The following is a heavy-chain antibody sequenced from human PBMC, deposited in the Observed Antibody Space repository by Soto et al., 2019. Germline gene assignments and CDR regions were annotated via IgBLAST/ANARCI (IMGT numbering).Heavy chain of an antibody. Sequence: SLAWAASGFTMSMYAMSCVLQSPRKGLDWVSATSGSGGSTYYADSVKGRFTISRDNSKNTLYLQMNSLRAEDTAVYYCAKDLGRWTYYDFWSGEIDFDYWGQGTLVTVSS. CDR1: GFTMSMYA. V-gene: IGHV3-23*01. CDR2: TSGSGGST. J-gene: IGHJ4*02. CDR3: AKDLGRWTYYDFWSGEIDFDY. D-gene: IGHD3-3*01.